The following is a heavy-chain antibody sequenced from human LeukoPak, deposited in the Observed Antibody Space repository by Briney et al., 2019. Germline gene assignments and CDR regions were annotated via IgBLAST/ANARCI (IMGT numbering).Heavy chain of an antibody. CDR2: IHYGGTT. V-gene: IGHV4-38-2*02. CDR1: AYSISHGYY. Sequence: SETLSLTCTVSAYSISHGYYWGWIRQPPGKGPGKGLEWIGSIHYGGTTHYNPSLKSRVTISVDTSKNQFSLKLSSVTAADTAVYYCATNLGYSSSWYKPALTPWYFDLWGRGTLVTVSS. D-gene: IGHD6-13*01. CDR3: ATNLGYSSSWYKPALTPWYFDL. J-gene: IGHJ2*01.